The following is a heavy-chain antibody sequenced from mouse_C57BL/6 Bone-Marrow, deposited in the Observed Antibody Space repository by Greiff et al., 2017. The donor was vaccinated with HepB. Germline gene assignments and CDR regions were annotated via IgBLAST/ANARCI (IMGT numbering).Heavy chain of an antibody. V-gene: IGHV7-3*01. J-gene: IGHJ4*01. D-gene: IGHD6-1*01. CDR1: GFTFTDYY. CDR3: ASLSSYAMDY. Sequence: EVKVVDSGGGLVQPGGSLSLSCAASGFTFTDYYMSWVRQPPGKALEWLGFIRNKANGYTTEYSASVKGRFTISRDNSQSILYLQMNALRAEDSATYYCASLSSYAMDYWGQGTSVTVSS. CDR2: IRNKANGYTT.